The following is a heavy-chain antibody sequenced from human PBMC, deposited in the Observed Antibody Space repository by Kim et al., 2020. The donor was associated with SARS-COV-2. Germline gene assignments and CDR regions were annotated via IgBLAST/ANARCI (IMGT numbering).Heavy chain of an antibody. D-gene: IGHD6-13*01. J-gene: IGHJ4*01. CDR2: IKSKTDGGPK. CDR1: GFTFSNAW. V-gene: IGHV3-15*01. Sequence: GGSLRLSCAASGFTFSNAWMSWVRQAPGKGLEWVGRIKSKTDGGPKDYAANVRGTFTISRANSKHTLYLQMHSLKTTATDDYYCATDLGSYSSSGFFFD. CDR3: ATDLGSYSSSGFFFD.